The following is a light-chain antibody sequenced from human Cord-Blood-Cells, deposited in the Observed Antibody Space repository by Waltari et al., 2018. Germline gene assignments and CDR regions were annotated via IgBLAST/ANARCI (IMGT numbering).Light chain of an antibody. CDR3: CSYAGSYTFDV. CDR1: SRDVGGYNF. Sequence: QSALTQPRSVSGSPGQSVTISRTGTSRDVGGYNFVPWYQQHPGKAPKLMIYDVSKRPSGVPDRFSGSKSGNTASLTISGLQAEDEADYYCCSYAGSYTFDVFGTGTKVTVL. CDR2: DVS. V-gene: IGLV2-11*01. J-gene: IGLJ1*01.